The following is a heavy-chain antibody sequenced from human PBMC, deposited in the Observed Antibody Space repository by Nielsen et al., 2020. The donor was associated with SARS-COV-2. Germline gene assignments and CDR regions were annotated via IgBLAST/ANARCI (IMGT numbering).Heavy chain of an antibody. CDR3: APYYYDSSLSGGMDV. Sequence: SVKVSCKASGGTFSSYAISWARQAPGQGLEWMGGIIPIFGTANYAQKFQGRVTITADESTSTAYMELSSLRSEDTAVYYCAPYYYDSSLSGGMDVWGQGTTVTVSS. J-gene: IGHJ6*02. V-gene: IGHV1-69*13. CDR2: IIPIFGTA. D-gene: IGHD3-22*01. CDR1: GGTFSSYA.